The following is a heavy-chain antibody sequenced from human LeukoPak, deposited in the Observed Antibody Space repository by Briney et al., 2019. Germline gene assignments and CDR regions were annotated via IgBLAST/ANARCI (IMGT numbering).Heavy chain of an antibody. V-gene: IGHV4-59*01. CDR3: ARNRDGYNSFDY. J-gene: IGHJ4*01. D-gene: IGHD5-24*01. CDR1: GGSISSYY. CDR2: IYYSGST. Sequence: PSETLSLTCTVSGGSISSYYWSWIRQPPGKGLEWIGYIYYSGSTNYNASLKSRVTISVDTSKNQFSLKLSSVTAADTAVYYCARNRDGYNSFDYWGQGTLVTVSS.